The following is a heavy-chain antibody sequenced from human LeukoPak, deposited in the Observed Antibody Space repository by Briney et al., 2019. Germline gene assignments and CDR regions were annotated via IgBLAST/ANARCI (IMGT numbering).Heavy chain of an antibody. Sequence: GGSLRLSCAASGFTFSNYPMHWVRQAPCKGLEWVAVISYDGSNKYYADSVKGRFTISRDNSKNTLYLQMNSLRAEDTAVYYCAREARPPYDFWSGYRYGMDVWGQGTTVTVSS. V-gene: IGHV3-30-3*01. D-gene: IGHD3-3*01. J-gene: IGHJ6*02. CDR3: AREARPPYDFWSGYRYGMDV. CDR2: ISYDGSNK. CDR1: GFTFSNYP.